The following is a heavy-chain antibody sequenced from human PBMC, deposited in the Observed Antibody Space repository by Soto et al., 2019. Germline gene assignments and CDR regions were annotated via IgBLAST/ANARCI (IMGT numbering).Heavy chain of an antibody. D-gene: IGHD6-19*01. Sequence: PSETLSLTCTVSGGSISNGNYYWTWIRHLPGKGLEWIGNIYYTGSTSYNPSLKSRVTISIDTSKNQFSLKLSSVTAADTAVYYCGRQGTVAGTEDKNWFDPWGQGTLVTVSS. V-gene: IGHV4-30-4*08. CDR2: IYYTGST. J-gene: IGHJ5*02. CDR3: GRQGTVAGTEDKNWFDP. CDR1: GGSISNGNYY.